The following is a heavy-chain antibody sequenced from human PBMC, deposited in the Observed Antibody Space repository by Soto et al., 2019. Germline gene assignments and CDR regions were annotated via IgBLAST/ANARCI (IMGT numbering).Heavy chain of an antibody. Sequence: ASVKVSCKASGYTFTSYAMNWVRQAPGQRLEWMGWINAGNGNTKYSQNFQGRVTITRDTSASTVYMELSSLRSEDTAVYYCARLPPAQRGGYSLIPFDYWGQGTLVTVSS. CDR2: INAGNGNT. J-gene: IGHJ4*02. CDR3: ARLPPAQRGGYSLIPFDY. D-gene: IGHD3-22*01. V-gene: IGHV1-3*01. CDR1: GYTFTSYA.